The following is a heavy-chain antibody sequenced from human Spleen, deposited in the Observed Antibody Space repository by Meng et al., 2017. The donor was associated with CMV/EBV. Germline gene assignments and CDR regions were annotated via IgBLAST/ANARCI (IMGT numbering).Heavy chain of an antibody. CDR2: INSSGGST. CDR3: AREPGGMDV. CDR1: GYTFTSYY. Sequence: ASVKVSCKASGYTFTSYYLHWVRQAPGQGLEWMGIINSSGGSTSYAQKFQGRVTLTRDTSTSTVYMELSSLRSEDTAVYYCAREPGGMDVWGQGTTVTVSS. J-gene: IGHJ6*02. D-gene: IGHD3-10*01. V-gene: IGHV1-46*01.